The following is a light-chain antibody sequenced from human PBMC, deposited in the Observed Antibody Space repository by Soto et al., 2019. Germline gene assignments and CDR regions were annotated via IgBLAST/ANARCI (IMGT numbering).Light chain of an antibody. CDR3: QQYSSVPA. Sequence: DIQMTQSPTSLSASVGDRVTITCRASQGISNFVAWYQQKPGKPPKLLIYAASTLQSGVPSRFSGSGSGTDFTLTISSLQPEDVATYSCQQYSSVPAFGPGTKVEI. CDR2: AAS. V-gene: IGKV1-27*01. CDR1: QGISNF. J-gene: IGKJ3*01.